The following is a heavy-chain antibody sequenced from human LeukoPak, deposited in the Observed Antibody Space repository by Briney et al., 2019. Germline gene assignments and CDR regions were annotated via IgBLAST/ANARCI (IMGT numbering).Heavy chain of an antibody. V-gene: IGHV1-2*02. Sequence: ASVKVSCKASGYTFTGYYMHWVRQAPGQGLEWMGWINPNSGGTNYAQKFQGRVTMTRDTSISTAYMELSRLRSDDTAVYYCARDWGYSYGFDPWGQGTLVTVSS. CDR2: INPNSGGT. CDR3: ARDWGYSYGFDP. CDR1: GYTFTGYY. J-gene: IGHJ5*02. D-gene: IGHD5-18*01.